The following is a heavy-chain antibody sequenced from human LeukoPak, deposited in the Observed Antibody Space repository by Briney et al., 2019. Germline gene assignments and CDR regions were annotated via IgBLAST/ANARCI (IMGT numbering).Heavy chain of an antibody. J-gene: IGHJ4*02. CDR3: AREHGDKLFDY. CDR2: IPYDGSNK. CDR1: GFTFSSYA. Sequence: GRSLRLSCAASGFTFSSYAMHWVRQAPGKGLEWVAVIPYDGSNKYYADSVKGRFTISRDNSKNTLYLQMNSLRAEDTAVYYCAREHGDKLFDYWGQGTLVTVSS. V-gene: IGHV3-30*01. D-gene: IGHD4-17*01.